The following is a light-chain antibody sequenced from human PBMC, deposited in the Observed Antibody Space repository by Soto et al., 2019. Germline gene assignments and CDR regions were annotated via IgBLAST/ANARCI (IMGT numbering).Light chain of an antibody. V-gene: IGKV3-11*01. J-gene: IGKJ1*01. CDR2: DAS. Sequence: EIVLTQSPATLSLSPGERGTLCCRASQSVSSYLAWYQQKPGQAPRLLIYDASNRATGIPARFSGSGSGTDFTLTISSLEPEDFAVYYCQQRSNWPPWTFGQGTKVDIK. CDR1: QSVSSY. CDR3: QQRSNWPPWT.